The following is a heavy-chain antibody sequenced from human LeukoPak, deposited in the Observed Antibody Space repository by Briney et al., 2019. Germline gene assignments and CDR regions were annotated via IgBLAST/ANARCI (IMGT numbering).Heavy chain of an antibody. CDR2: VYYSGST. CDR3: ARHAYCGGDCFGGAFEI. D-gene: IGHD2-21*02. V-gene: IGHV4-59*08. J-gene: IGHJ3*02. CDR1: GGSISYYY. Sequence: PSETLSLTCTVSGGSISYYYWSWIRQPPGKGLEWIGYVYYSGSTSYGPSLKSRVTISLDTSKHQFSLKLNSVTAADTAVYYCARHAYCGGDCFGGAFEIWGQGTMVTVSS.